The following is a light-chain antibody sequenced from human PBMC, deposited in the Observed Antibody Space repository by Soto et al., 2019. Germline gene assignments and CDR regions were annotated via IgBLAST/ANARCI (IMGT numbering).Light chain of an antibody. V-gene: IGLV1-51*02. Sequence: QSVLTQPPSVSAAPGQKVTISCSGSSSNIGNNYVSWYQQLPGTAPKLLIYESNKRPSGIPDRFSGSKSGTSATLGITGLQTGDEADYYCGTWDSSLSAWVFGGGTQLTVL. CDR1: SSNIGNNY. J-gene: IGLJ3*02. CDR2: ESN. CDR3: GTWDSSLSAWV.